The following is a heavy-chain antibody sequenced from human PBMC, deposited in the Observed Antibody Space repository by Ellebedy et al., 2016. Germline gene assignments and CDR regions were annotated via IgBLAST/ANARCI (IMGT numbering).Heavy chain of an antibody. CDR1: GFTFSSYS. Sequence: GESLKISXAASGFTFSSYSMNWVRQAPGKGLEWVSSISSSSSYIYYADSVKGRFTISRDNAKNSLYLQMNSLRAEDTAVYYCARAFYGSTSCYNYWGQGTLVTVSS. V-gene: IGHV3-21*01. CDR3: ARAFYGSTSCYNY. CDR2: ISSSSSYI. J-gene: IGHJ4*02. D-gene: IGHD2-2*02.